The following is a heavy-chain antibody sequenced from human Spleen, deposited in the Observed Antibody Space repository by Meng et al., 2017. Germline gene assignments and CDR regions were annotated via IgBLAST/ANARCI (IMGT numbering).Heavy chain of an antibody. J-gene: IGHJ4*02. CDR2: INPSGGST. Sequence: ASVKVSCKASGYTFTSYYMHWVRQAPGQGLEWMGIINPSGGSTSYAQKFQGRVTMTRDTSTSTVYMELSSLRSEDTAVYYCARNILTTKTKPLPGDHWGQGTLVTVSS. CDR3: ARNILTTKTKPLPGDH. V-gene: IGHV1-46*01. D-gene: IGHD3-9*01. CDR1: GYTFTSYY.